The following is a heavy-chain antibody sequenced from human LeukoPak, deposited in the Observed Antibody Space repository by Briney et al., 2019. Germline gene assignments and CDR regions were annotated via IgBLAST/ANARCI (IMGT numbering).Heavy chain of an antibody. J-gene: IGHJ4*02. CDR2: IYYSGST. CDR1: GGSISSGDYY. V-gene: IGHV4-30-4*01. D-gene: IGHD2-2*01. Sequence: SETLSLTCTVSGGSISSGDYYWSWIRQPPGKGLEWIGYIYYSGSTYYNPSLKSRVTISVDTSKNQFSLKLSSVTAADTAVYYCARGQVPAAYDYWGQGTLVTVSS. CDR3: ARGQVPAAYDY.